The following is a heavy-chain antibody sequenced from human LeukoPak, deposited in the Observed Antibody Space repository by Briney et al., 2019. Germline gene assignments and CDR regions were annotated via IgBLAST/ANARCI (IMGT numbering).Heavy chain of an antibody. V-gene: IGHV3-33*01. CDR3: ARDLYDSSGYIDY. CDR1: GFTFSSYG. CDR2: IWYDGSNK. J-gene: IGHJ4*02. Sequence: PGRSLRLSCAASGFTFSSYGMHWVRQAPGKGLEWVAVIWYDGSNKYYADSVKGRFTISRDNSKNTLYLQMNSLRAEDTAVYYCARDLYDSSGYIDYWGQGTLVTVSS. D-gene: IGHD3-22*01.